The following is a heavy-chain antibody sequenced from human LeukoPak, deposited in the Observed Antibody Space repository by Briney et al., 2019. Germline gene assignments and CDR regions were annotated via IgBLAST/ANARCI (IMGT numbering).Heavy chain of an antibody. J-gene: IGHJ3*02. CDR3: ARGLKTVTDPFDI. CDR2: INHSGST. Sequence: SETLSLTCAVYGGAFSGYYWSWIRQPPGKGLESIGEINHSGSTNYNPSLKSRVTISVDTSKNQFSLKLSSVTASDTAVYYCARGLKTVTDPFDIWGQGSMVTVSS. V-gene: IGHV4-34*01. D-gene: IGHD4-17*01. CDR1: GGAFSGYY.